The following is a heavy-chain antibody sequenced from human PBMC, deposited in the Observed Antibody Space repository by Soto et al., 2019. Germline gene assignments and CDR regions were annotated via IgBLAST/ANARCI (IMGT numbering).Heavy chain of an antibody. J-gene: IGHJ4*02. V-gene: IGHV1-69*02. Sequence: QVQLVQSGAEVKKPGSSVRVSCKASGDTFNFYSINWVRQAPGLGLEWMGRINPILSMSNYAQRFQGRVTMTADKSTSTAYMELSSLRAEDTAMYYCASSYGSGYRAFDSWGQGARVTVSS. CDR2: INPILSMS. D-gene: IGHD3-10*01. CDR1: GDTFNFYS. CDR3: ASSYGSGYRAFDS.